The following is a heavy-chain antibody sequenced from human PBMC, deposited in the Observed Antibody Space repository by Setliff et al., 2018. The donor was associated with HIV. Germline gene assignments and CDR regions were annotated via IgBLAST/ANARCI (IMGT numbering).Heavy chain of an antibody. CDR1: GGSFSGYC. CDR3: ARVSCSSWYSIPQYYHMDV. D-gene: IGHD6-13*01. Sequence: PSETLSLTCAVYGGSFSGYCWSWIRQPPGKGLEWIGEIQHSGRTNYNPSLKSRVTTSVDTSKNQFSLRLSSVTAADTAVYYCARVSCSSWYSIPQYYHMDVWGKGTTVTVSS. V-gene: IGHV4-34*01. CDR2: IQHSGRT. J-gene: IGHJ6*03.